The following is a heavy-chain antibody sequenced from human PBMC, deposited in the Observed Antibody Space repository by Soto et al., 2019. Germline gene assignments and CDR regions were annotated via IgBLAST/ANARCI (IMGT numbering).Heavy chain of an antibody. J-gene: IGHJ4*02. Sequence: SETLSLTCTVSGGSISSGDYYWSWIRQPPGKGLEWIGYINHSGSTNYNPSLKSRVTISVDTSKNQFSLKLSSVTAADTAVYYCARAAYYYDSSGYYYHGGNFDYWGQGTLVTVS. CDR1: GGSISSGDYY. CDR3: ARAAYYYDSSGYYYHGGNFDY. CDR2: INHSGST. D-gene: IGHD3-22*01. V-gene: IGHV4-30-4*01.